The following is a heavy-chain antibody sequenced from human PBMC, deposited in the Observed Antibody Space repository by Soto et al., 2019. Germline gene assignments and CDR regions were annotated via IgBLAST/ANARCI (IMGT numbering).Heavy chain of an antibody. CDR3: AADLGGPDSSSWYSVATVRDQPLPP. V-gene: IGHV3-33*01. CDR1: GFTFGGYG. D-gene: IGHD6-13*01. J-gene: IGHJ5*02. CDR2: ISYDGRNT. Sequence: GGSLRLSCAASGFTFGGYGMHWVRQAPGKGLEWAAAISYDGRNTYYADSVQGRFAISRDNSKNTMYLQMNSLRVEDTAVYYCAADLGGPDSSSWYSVATVRDQPLPPWGQGTLVTVSS.